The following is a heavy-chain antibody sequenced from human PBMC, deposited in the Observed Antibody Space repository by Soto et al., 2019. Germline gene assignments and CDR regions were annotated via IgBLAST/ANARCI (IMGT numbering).Heavy chain of an antibody. Sequence: SETLSLTCTVSGGSISSYYWSWIRQPPGKGLEWIGYIYYSGSTNYNPSLKSRVTISVDTSKNQFSLKLSSVTAADTAVYYCARRARYYYYGMDVWGQGTTVTVSS. CDR2: IYYSGST. J-gene: IGHJ6*02. V-gene: IGHV4-59*08. CDR3: ARRARYYYYGMDV. CDR1: GGSISSYY.